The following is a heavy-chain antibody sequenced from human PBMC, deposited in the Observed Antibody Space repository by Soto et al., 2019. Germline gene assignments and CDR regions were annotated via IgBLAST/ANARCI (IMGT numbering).Heavy chain of an antibody. CDR1: GYTLTELS. D-gene: IGHD6-19*01. CDR3: ARGIEGWDQGRYYYGMDV. Sequence: ASVKVSCKVSGYTLTELSMHWVRQAPGKGLEWMGGFDPEDGETIYAQKFQGRVTMTEDTSTDTAYMELSSLRSEDTAVYYCARGIEGWDQGRYYYGMDVWGQGTTVTVSS. J-gene: IGHJ6*02. CDR2: FDPEDGET. V-gene: IGHV1-24*01.